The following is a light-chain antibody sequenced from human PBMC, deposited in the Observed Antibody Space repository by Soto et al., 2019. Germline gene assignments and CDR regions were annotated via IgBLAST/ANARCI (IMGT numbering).Light chain of an antibody. CDR2: DVS. CDR1: SSDVGGYNY. V-gene: IGLV2-14*03. CDR3: SSYTSSNTRV. Sequence: QSALTQPASVSGSPGQSITISCTGTSSDVGGYNYVSWYQHHPGKAPKLMIFDVSNRPSGVSNRFSGSKSGNTASLTISGLQAEDEADYYCSSYTSSNTRVCGTGTKVTVL. J-gene: IGLJ1*01.